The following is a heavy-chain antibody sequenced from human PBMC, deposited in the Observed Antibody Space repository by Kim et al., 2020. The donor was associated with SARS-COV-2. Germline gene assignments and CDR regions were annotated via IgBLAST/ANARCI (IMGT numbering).Heavy chain of an antibody. CDR1: GYTFTSYA. CDR3: ATGYCSSTSCYTDYYYYYGMDV. D-gene: IGHD2-2*02. V-gene: IGHV1-3*01. CDR2: INAGNGNT. Sequence: ASVKVSCKASGYTFTSYAMHWVRQAPGQRLEWMGWINAGNGNTKYSQKFQGRVTITRDTSASTAYMELSSLRSEDTAVYYCATGYCSSTSCYTDYYYYYGMDVWGQGTTVTVSS. J-gene: IGHJ6*02.